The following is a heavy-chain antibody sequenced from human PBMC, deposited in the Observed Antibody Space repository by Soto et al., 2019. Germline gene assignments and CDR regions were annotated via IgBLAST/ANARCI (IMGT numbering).Heavy chain of an antibody. CDR2: IDWDDDK. CDR3: ARIHSGYDLHCYYYGMDV. Sequence: SGPTLVNPTQTLTLTCTFSGFSLSTSGMCVSWIRQPPGKALEWLALIDWDDDKYYSTSLKTRLTISKDTSKNQVVLTMTNMDPVDTATYYCARIHSGYDLHCYYYGMDVWGQGTTVTVSS. V-gene: IGHV2-70*01. CDR1: GFSLSTSGMC. J-gene: IGHJ6*02. D-gene: IGHD5-12*01.